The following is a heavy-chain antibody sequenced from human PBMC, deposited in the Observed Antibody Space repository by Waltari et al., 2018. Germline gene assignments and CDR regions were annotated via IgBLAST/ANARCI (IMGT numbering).Heavy chain of an antibody. Sequence: QVQLLESGGGVVQPEKSLRLSCAASGFSFGTYAMHWGRQAPGKGLEWVAVISSDGSVKYYADSVRGRFTISRDNSKNTLYVEINSLRDEDTAVYYCARDGGFDIWGQGTMVTVSS. J-gene: IGHJ3*02. CDR2: ISSDGSVK. D-gene: IGHD3-10*01. CDR3: ARDGGFDI. CDR1: GFSFGTYA. V-gene: IGHV3-30*01.